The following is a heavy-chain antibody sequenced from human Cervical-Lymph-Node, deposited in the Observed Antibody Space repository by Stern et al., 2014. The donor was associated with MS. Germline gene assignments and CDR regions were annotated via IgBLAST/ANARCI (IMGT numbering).Heavy chain of an antibody. J-gene: IGHJ4*02. D-gene: IGHD1-26*01. CDR2: IYYSGST. V-gene: IGHV4-59*01. Sequence: QVQLQESGPGLVKPSETLSLTCTVSGGSISYYYWSWIRQPPGQGLEWIGYIYYSGSTNSNPSLKSRVTISVDTSKNQFSLKLSSVTAADTAVYYCARGGVGATPLDYWGQGTLVTVSS. CDR3: ARGGVGATPLDY. CDR1: GGSISYYY.